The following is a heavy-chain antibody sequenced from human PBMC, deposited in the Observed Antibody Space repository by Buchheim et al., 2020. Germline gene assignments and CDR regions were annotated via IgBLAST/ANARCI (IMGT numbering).Heavy chain of an antibody. CDR2: IWYDGSNK. CDR3: ARVGLSSGWASHWFDP. CDR1: GFTFSSYG. Sequence: QVQLVESGGGVVQPGRSLRLSCAASGFTFSSYGMHWVRQAPGKGLEWVAVIWYDGSNKYYADSVKGRFTISRDNSKNTLYLQMNSLRAEDTAVYYCARVGLSSGWASHWFDPWGQGTL. V-gene: IGHV3-33*01. D-gene: IGHD6-19*01. J-gene: IGHJ5*02.